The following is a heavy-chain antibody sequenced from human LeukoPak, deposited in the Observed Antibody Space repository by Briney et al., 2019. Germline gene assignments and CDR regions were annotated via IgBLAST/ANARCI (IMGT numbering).Heavy chain of an antibody. CDR3: ARPHNSSLDNAFDI. J-gene: IGHJ3*02. CDR1: GFVVSDTF. Sequence: GGSLRLSCAASGFVVSDTFMSWFRQAPGKGLEWVSVIYTRGNKFYAGSVKGRFTISRDNSENTLYLQMNNLRAEDTAVYYCARPHNSSLDNAFDIWGQGTRVTVSS. D-gene: IGHD6-13*01. V-gene: IGHV3-53*01. CDR2: IYTRGNK.